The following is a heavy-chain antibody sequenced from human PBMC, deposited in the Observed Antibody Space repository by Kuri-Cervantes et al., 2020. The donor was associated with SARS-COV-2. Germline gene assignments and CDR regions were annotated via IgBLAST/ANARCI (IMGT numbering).Heavy chain of an antibody. CDR3: ARGVVRGVIQYYYYGMDV. CDR2: INPNSGGT. Sequence: ASVKVSCKASGYTFTGYYMHWVRQAPGQGLEWMGWINPNSGGTNYAQKFQGWVTMTRDTSISTVYMELSRLRSDDTAVYYCARGVVRGVIQYYYYGMDVWGQGTTVTVSS. V-gene: IGHV1-2*04. J-gene: IGHJ6*02. D-gene: IGHD3-10*01. CDR1: GYTFTGYY.